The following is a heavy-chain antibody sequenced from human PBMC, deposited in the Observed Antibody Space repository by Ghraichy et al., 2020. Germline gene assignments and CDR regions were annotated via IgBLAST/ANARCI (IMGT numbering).Heavy chain of an antibody. D-gene: IGHD4-17*01. J-gene: IGHJ4*02. CDR2: ISAYNGNT. V-gene: IGHV1-18*04. CDR3: ARVAHDYGDYGAGMIDY. CDR1: GYTFTSYG. Sequence: ASVKVSCKASGYTFTSYGISWVRQAPGQGLEWMGWISAYNGNTNYAQKLQGRVTMTTDTSTSSAYMELRSLRSDDTAVYYCARVAHDYGDYGAGMIDYWGQGTLVTVSS.